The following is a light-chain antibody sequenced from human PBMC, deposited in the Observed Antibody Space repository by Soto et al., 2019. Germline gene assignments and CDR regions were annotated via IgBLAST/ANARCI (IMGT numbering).Light chain of an antibody. CDR2: AAS. V-gene: IGKV1-27*01. CDR3: QQYNSAPLT. CDR1: PGNNNY. J-gene: IGKJ4*01. Sequence: DIHVTHSPSSLSASVGDRVTITCRASPGNNNYLAWYQQKPGKVPKLLIYAASTLQSGVPSRFSGSGSETDFTLTISSLQPEDVATYYCQQYNSAPLTFGGGTKVDIK.